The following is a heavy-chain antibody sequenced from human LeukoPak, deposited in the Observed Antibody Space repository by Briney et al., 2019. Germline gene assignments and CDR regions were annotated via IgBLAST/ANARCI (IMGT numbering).Heavy chain of an antibody. D-gene: IGHD3-16*02. V-gene: IGHV4-61*02. Sequence: SETLSLTCTVSGDSISSGDYYWSWIRQPAGKGLEWIGRISSSGSTNYNPSLKSRVTISVDTSKNQFSLKLSSVTAADTAVYYCARVQFMITFGGVIVIPDYFDYWGQGTLVTVSS. J-gene: IGHJ4*02. CDR3: ARVQFMITFGGVIVIPDYFDY. CDR1: GDSISSGDYY. CDR2: ISSSGST.